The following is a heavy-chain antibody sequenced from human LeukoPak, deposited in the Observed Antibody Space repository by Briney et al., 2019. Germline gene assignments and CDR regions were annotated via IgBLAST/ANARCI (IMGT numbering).Heavy chain of an antibody. Sequence: SETLSLTCTVSGGSVNSDSYYWSWIRQPPGKGLEWIGYIHYSGSTNYNPSLKSRVSISVDTSKSQFSLKLSSVTAADTAVYHCARCSGSFPSYPDYWGQGTLVTVSS. J-gene: IGHJ4*02. V-gene: IGHV4-61*01. CDR2: IHYSGST. CDR3: ARCSGSFPSYPDY. CDR1: GGSVNSDSYY. D-gene: IGHD3-10*02.